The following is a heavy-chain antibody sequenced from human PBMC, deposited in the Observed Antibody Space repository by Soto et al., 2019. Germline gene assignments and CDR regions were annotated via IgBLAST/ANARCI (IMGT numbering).Heavy chain of an antibody. CDR3: AREEYSSSSSLGY. J-gene: IGHJ4*02. Sequence: SHTLSFTCAISGYSVASNSAAWNLIRQSPSRGLEWLGRTYYRSKWYNDYAVSVKSRITINPDTSKNQFSLQLNSVTPEDTAVYYCAREEYSSSSSLGYWGQGTLVTVSS. CDR2: TYYRSKWYN. V-gene: IGHV6-1*01. D-gene: IGHD6-6*01. CDR1: GYSVASNSAA.